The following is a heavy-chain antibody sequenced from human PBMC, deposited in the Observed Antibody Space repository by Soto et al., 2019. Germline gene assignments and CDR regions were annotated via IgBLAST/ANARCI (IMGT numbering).Heavy chain of an antibody. CDR2: INPRGDST. V-gene: IGHV1-46*01. CDR3: ASQLLGVAYFDY. Sequence: ASVKVSCKASGYTFTSYYMHWVRQAPGQGLEWMGRINPRGDSTTYAQEFQGRVTMTRDTSSSTVYMELSSLRSEDTAVYYCASQLLGVAYFDYWGQGALVTVS. D-gene: IGHD3-10*01. CDR1: GYTFTSYY. J-gene: IGHJ4*02.